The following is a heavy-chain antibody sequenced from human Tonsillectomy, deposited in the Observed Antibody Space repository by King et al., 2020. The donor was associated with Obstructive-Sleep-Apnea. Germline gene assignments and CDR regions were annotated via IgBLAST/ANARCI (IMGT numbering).Heavy chain of an antibody. CDR1: GFTFDSYA. J-gene: IGHJ5*01. V-gene: IGHV3-23*04. Sequence: VQLVESGGGLVQPGGSLRLSCAASGFTFDSYAMSWVRQAPGKGLEWVSAINSRGTIFYADSVKGRFTISRDNSKYTVDLQVNSLRAEDTAFYYCAKEGGGSGVYWVDSWGQGTLVTVSS. D-gene: IGHD3-10*01. CDR3: AKEGGGSGVYWVDS. CDR2: INSRGTI.